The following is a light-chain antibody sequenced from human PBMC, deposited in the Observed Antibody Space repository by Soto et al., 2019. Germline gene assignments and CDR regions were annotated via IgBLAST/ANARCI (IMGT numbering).Light chain of an antibody. CDR3: SSYTSSSTYV. Sequence: QPALTQPPSVSGSPGQSVAISCTGTSSDAGSYNRVSWYQQPPGTAPKVMIYEVSNRPSGVPDRFSGSKSGNTASLTISGLQAEDEADYYCSSYTSSSTYVFGTGTKVTVL. CDR1: SSDAGSYNR. V-gene: IGLV2-18*02. J-gene: IGLJ1*01. CDR2: EVS.